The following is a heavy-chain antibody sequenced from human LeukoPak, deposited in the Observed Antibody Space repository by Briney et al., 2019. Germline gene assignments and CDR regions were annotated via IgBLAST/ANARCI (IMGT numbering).Heavy chain of an antibody. CDR2: IRYDGSNK. J-gene: IGHJ4*02. Sequence: GGSLRLSCAASGFTFSSYGMHWVRQAPGKGLEWVAFIRYDGSNKYYADSVKGRFTISRDNSKNTLYLQMNSLRAEDTAVYYCVRVWRQRGGYCSSTSCLSENWGQGTLVTVSS. CDR3: VRVWRQRGGYCSSTSCLSEN. D-gene: IGHD2-2*01. V-gene: IGHV3-30*02. CDR1: GFTFSSYG.